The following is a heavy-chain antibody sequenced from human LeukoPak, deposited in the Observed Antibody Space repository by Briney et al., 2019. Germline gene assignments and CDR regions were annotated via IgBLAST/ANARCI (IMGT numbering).Heavy chain of an antibody. Sequence: ASVEVSCKASGYTFTGYYMHWVRQAPGQGPEWMGWINPNTGDTNYAQKFQDRVTMTRDTSISTAYMELSRLRSDDTAVYYCARYPVAGGQGHDAFDIWGQGTMDTVSS. CDR1: GYTFTGYY. CDR2: INPNTGDT. D-gene: IGHD6-19*01. V-gene: IGHV1-2*02. J-gene: IGHJ3*02. CDR3: ARYPVAGGQGHDAFDI.